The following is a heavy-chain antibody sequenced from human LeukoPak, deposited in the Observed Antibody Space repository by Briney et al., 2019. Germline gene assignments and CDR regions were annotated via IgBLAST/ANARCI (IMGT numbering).Heavy chain of an antibody. V-gene: IGHV4-34*01. D-gene: IGHD6-19*01. Sequence: SETLSLTCAVYGGSFSGYYWSWIRQPPGKGLEWIGEINHSGSTNYNPSLKSRVTISVDTSKNQFSLKLNSVTAADTAVYYCARHSRYSSGKDFWGQGTLVTVSS. CDR2: INHSGST. CDR3: ARHSRYSSGKDF. CDR1: GGSFSGYY. J-gene: IGHJ4*02.